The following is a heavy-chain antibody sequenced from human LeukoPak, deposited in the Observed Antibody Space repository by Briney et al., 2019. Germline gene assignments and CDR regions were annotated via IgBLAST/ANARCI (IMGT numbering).Heavy chain of an antibody. CDR3: ARQSGTAAGGGYGMDV. J-gene: IGHJ6*02. CDR1: GYSFPSYW. D-gene: IGHD6-13*01. V-gene: IGHV5-51*01. Sequence: KLGESLKISCKGSGYSFPSYWIGWVRQLPVKGLEWMGIIYPTDSDTRYSPSFQGQVTISADKSISTAYLQWSSLKASDTAMYYCARQSGTAAGGGYGMDVWGQGTTVTVSS. CDR2: IYPTDSDT.